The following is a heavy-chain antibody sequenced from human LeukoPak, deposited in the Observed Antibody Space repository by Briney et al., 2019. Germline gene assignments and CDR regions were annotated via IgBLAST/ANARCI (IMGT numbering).Heavy chain of an antibody. Sequence: GGSLRLSCAASGFTFTTYSMNWVRQAPGKGLEWVSYISSSSGTIYYADSVKGRFTISRDNAKNSLYLQMNSLRAEDTAVYYCAKVRYYYGSGSYYFDYWGQGTLVTVSS. V-gene: IGHV3-48*01. CDR3: AKVRYYYGSGSYYFDY. J-gene: IGHJ4*02. CDR1: GFTFTTYS. CDR2: ISSSSGTI. D-gene: IGHD3-10*01.